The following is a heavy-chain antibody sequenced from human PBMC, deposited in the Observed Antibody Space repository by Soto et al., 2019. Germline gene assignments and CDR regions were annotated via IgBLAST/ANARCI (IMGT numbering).Heavy chain of an antibody. D-gene: IGHD3-10*01. CDR3: ARFPPGAGS. V-gene: IGHV5-10-1*01. CDR1: GYSCTNYW. Sequence: PLKVSCKGSGYSCTNYWISWVRQMPGKGLEWMGRIDPSDSYTNYSPSFQGHVTISADKSISTVYLQWSSLKASDTARYCGARFPPGAGSCGQGTIGTVSS. J-gene: IGHJ3*01. CDR2: IDPSDSYT.